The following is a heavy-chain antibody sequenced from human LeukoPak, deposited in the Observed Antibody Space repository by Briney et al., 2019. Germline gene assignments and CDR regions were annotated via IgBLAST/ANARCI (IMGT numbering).Heavy chain of an antibody. D-gene: IGHD2-2*01. CDR2: IYTSGST. Sequence: SETLSLTCTVSGGSISSGSYYWSWIRQPAGKGLEWIGRIYTSGSTNYNPSLKSRVTISVDTSKNQFSLKLSSVTAADTAVYYCARARVVPAGPFDYWGQGTLVTVSS. V-gene: IGHV4-61*02. CDR1: GGSISSGSYY. CDR3: ARARVVPAGPFDY. J-gene: IGHJ4*02.